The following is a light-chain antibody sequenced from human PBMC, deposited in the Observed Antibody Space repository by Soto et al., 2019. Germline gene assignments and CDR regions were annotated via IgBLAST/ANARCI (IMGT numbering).Light chain of an antibody. Sequence: IQFTPVPSSPSASCGGRGTLTFRASQDISSRLAWYQQKPGKAPKLLIYAASSLESGVPSRFSGSGSGTDFTLTISSLQPEDFATYYCQQYSSFPSTFGQGTKLEIK. CDR1: QDISSR. J-gene: IGKJ1*01. CDR3: QQYSSFPST. V-gene: IGKV1-13*02. CDR2: AAS.